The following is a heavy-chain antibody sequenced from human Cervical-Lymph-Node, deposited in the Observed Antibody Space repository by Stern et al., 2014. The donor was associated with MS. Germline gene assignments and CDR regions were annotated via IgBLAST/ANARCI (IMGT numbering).Heavy chain of an antibody. Sequence: QLQLQESGPGLVKPSETLSLTCTVSGGSISSRPLYWAWIPPPPGKGLAWIGNIYYSGITYYSPSLKGRITISLDTSKTPFSLQLSSVTAADTAVYYCARHDSVPRPSQLYSARDRGPGYFDYWGQGTLVTVSS. CDR1: GGSISSRPLY. CDR2: IYYSGIT. V-gene: IGHV4-39*01. J-gene: IGHJ4*02. CDR3: ARHDSVPRPSQLYSARDRGPGYFDY. D-gene: IGHD1-26*01.